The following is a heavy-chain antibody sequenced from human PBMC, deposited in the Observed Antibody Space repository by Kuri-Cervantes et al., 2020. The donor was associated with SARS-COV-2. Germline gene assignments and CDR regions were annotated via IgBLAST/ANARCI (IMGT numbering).Heavy chain of an antibody. CDR1: GGAIDTYSW. CDR2: IFHDGST. V-gene: IGHV4/OR15-8*01. CDR3: ARESTYTFDI. J-gene: IGHJ3*02. D-gene: IGHD2-2*02. Sequence: ESLKISCVVSGGAIDTYSWWTWVRQPPGKGLQWIGEIFHDGSTKFNPSLSLRGRVTMSLDKSKNHFSLNLTSVTAADTAVYYCARESTYTFDIWGQGTLVTVSS.